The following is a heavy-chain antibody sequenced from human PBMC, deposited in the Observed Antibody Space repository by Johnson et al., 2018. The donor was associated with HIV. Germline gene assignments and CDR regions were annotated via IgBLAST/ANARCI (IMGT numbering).Heavy chain of an antibody. Sequence: VQLVESGGGLVQPGGSLRLSCAASGFTFSSYWMSWVRQAPGKGLEWVANIKQDGSEKYYVDSVKGRFTISRDNAKNSLYLQMNSLRDEDTAVYYCARDRDRLNWNYGALDIWGQGTMVTVSS. CDR2: IKQDGSEK. V-gene: IGHV3-7*05. D-gene: IGHD1-7*01. CDR1: GFTFSSYW. J-gene: IGHJ3*02. CDR3: ARDRDRLNWNYGALDI.